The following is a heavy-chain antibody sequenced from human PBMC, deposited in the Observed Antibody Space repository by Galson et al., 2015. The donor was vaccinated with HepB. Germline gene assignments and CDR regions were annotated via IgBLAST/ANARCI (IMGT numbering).Heavy chain of an antibody. CDR2: IYYSGST. D-gene: IGHD6-6*01. CDR3: ARANGAARRVNWFDP. CDR1: GGSISSYY. Sequence: SETLSLTCTVSGGSISSYYWSWIRQPPGKGLEWIGYIYYSGSTNYNPSLKSRVTISVDTSKNQFSLKLSSVTAADTAVYYCARANGAARRVNWFDPWGQGTLVTVSS. V-gene: IGHV4-59*01. J-gene: IGHJ5*02.